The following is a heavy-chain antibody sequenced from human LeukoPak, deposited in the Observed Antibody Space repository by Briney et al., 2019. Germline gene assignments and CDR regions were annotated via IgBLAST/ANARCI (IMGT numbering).Heavy chain of an antibody. CDR3: ARRGKMVQPTYYYYRYV. CDR2: INHSGST. D-gene: IGHD3-10*01. Sequence: PSETLSLTCAVYGGSFSGYYWSWIRQPPGKGLEWIGEINHSGSTNYNPSLKSRVTISVDTSKNQFSLKLSSVTAADTAVYYCARRGKMVQPTYYYYRYVWGKGTTVTVSS. J-gene: IGHJ6*03. CDR1: GGSFSGYY. V-gene: IGHV4-34*01.